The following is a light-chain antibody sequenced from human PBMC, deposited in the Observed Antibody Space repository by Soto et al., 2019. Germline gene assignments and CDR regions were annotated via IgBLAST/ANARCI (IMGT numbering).Light chain of an antibody. Sequence: QSALTQPASVSGSPGQSITISCTGTSRDVGAYDYVSWYLQYPDKAPQLLIYYVDHRPSGVSSRFSGSKSGNTASLTISGLQAEDEADYYCASYTSRGTRVFGTGTKLTVL. CDR3: ASYTSRGTRV. J-gene: IGLJ1*01. CDR1: SRDVGAYDY. V-gene: IGLV2-14*03. CDR2: YVD.